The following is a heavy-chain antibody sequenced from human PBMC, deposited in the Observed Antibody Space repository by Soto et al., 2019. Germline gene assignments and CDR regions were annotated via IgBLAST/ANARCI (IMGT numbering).Heavy chain of an antibody. CDR1: GFNFDDYA. Sequence: GGSLRLSCAAPGFNFDDYAMHWVRQAPGKGLEWVSGISWDSGYIGYADSVKGRFTISRDNAKNALYLQMNSLRAEDTAFYYCAKGEYCGGDCYSYYYGMDVWGQGTTVTVSS. V-gene: IGHV3-9*01. D-gene: IGHD2-21*02. CDR2: ISWDSGYI. J-gene: IGHJ6*02. CDR3: AKGEYCGGDCYSYYYGMDV.